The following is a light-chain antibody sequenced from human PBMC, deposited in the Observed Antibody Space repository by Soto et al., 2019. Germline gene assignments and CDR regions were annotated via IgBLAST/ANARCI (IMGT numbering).Light chain of an antibody. CDR2: DAS. CDR1: QGVSSTY. V-gene: IGKV3-20*01. Sequence: IVLTQSPGTLSLSPGERATLSCRASQGVSSTYLAWYQQKPGQAPRLLIYDASSRATGIPDRFSGSGSGTDFTLTISRLEPDDFAVYYCQQYGRSPGLFTFGPGTKVDIK. J-gene: IGKJ3*01. CDR3: QQYGRSPGLFT.